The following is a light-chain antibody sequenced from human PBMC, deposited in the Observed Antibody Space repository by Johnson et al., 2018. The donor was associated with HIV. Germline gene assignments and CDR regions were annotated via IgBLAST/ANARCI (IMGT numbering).Light chain of an antibody. Sequence: HSVLTQPPSVSAAPGHKVTISCSGSSSNIGNNYVSWYQQLPGTAPKLLIYDNNKRPSGIPDRFSGSKSGTSATLAITGLQTGDEADYYCGTWDTSLTTGGVFGTGTKVTV. J-gene: IGLJ1*01. V-gene: IGLV1-51*01. CDR1: SSNIGNNY. CDR2: DNN. CDR3: GTWDTSLTTGGV.